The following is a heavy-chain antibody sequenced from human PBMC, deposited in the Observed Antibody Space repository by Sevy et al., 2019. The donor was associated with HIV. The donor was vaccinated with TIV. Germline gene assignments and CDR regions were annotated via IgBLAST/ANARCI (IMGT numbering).Heavy chain of an antibody. Sequence: GGSLRLSCAASGFTFSSYSMNWVRQAPGKGLEWVSSISSSSSYIYYANSVKGRFTISGDNAKNSRYLPMNSLRAEDTAVYYCARDRGRAVATDAFDIWGERATVTVSS. CDR1: GFTFSSYS. V-gene: IGHV3-21*01. CDR2: ISSSSSYI. D-gene: IGHD6-19*01. CDR3: ARDRGRAVATDAFDI. J-gene: IGHJ3*02.